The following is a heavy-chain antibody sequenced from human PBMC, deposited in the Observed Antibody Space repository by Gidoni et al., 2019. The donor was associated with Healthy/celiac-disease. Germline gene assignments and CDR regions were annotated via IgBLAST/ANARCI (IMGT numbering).Heavy chain of an antibody. CDR1: GGSISSSSYY. CDR3: ARRPEPLGMPYYYYMDV. D-gene: IGHD7-27*01. CDR2: IYYSGST. J-gene: IGHJ6*03. Sequence: QLQLQESGPGLVKPSETLSLTCTVSGGSISSSSYYWGWIRQPPGKGLEWIGSIYYSGSTYYNPSLKSRVTISVDTSKNQFSLKLSSVTAADTAVYYCARRPEPLGMPYYYYMDVWGKGTTVTVSS. V-gene: IGHV4-39*01.